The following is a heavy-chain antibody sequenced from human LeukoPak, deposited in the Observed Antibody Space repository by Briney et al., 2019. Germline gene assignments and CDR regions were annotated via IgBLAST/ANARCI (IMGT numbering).Heavy chain of an antibody. D-gene: IGHD3-10*01. CDR2: IYYSGST. V-gene: IGHV4-59*01. CDR1: GGSLSRYN. Sequence: SETLSLTRTVSGGSLSRYNWSWVRQPPGKGLEWIGYIYYSGSTNYNPSLKSRVTISVDTSKNQFSMKLSSVAAADTAVYYCARYGNYGSGTFDYWGQGTLVTVSS. J-gene: IGHJ4*02. CDR3: ARYGNYGSGTFDY.